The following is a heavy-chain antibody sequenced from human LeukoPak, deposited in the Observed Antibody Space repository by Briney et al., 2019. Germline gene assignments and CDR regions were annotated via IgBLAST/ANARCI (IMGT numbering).Heavy chain of an antibody. CDR1: GFTFSDYY. CDR2: ISSSGSTI. Sequence: GGSLRLSCAASGFTFSDYYMSWIRQAPGKGLEWVSYISSSGSTIYYADSVKGRFTISRDNAKNSLYLQMNSLRAEDTAVYYCGGYSGYGWRPLDYWGQGTLVTVSS. D-gene: IGHD5-12*01. V-gene: IGHV3-11*04. CDR3: GGYSGYGWRPLDY. J-gene: IGHJ4*02.